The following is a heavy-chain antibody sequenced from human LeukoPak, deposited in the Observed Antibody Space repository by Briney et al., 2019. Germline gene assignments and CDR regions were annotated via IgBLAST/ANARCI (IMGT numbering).Heavy chain of an antibody. J-gene: IGHJ6*03. D-gene: IGHD3-3*01. CDR3: ARGVGTIFGVLYYMDV. CDR1: SGSISTYY. Sequence: PSETLSLTCTVFSGSISTYYWSWIRQPPGKGLECIGYIYYSGSTNFNPSLKSRVIISVDMSKNQFSLKLSSVTAADTAVYYCARGVGTIFGVLYYMDVWGEGTTVTVSS. CDR2: IYYSGST. V-gene: IGHV4-59*01.